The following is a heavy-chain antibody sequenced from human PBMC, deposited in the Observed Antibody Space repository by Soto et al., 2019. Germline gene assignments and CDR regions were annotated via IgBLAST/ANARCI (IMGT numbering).Heavy chain of an antibody. CDR1: GYTVTSSN. D-gene: IGHD6-19*01. J-gene: IGHJ5*02. CDR3: ARAVGIAVTGLDL. Sequence: QEQLVQSGAEVKRPGASVKVACRASGYTVTSSNINWVRQAAGQGPVWIGWMNLLNVNAAFAREFQGRITLTRDTSTDTAYMEVGGLSSGDTAIYYCARAVGIAVTGLDLWGPGTLVTVSS. V-gene: IGHV1-8*01. CDR2: MNLLNVNA.